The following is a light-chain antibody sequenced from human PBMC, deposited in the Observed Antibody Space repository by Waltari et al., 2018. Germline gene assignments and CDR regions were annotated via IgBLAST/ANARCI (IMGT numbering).Light chain of an antibody. Sequence: ELTQPPSVSVSPGQTARIPCPGDALPKKYAYWFQQKPGQSPVLIIYEDSKRPSGIPERFSGSSSGTVATLTTSGAQVEDEADYYCYSTDSSGNHGLFGGGTRLTVL. J-gene: IGLJ2*01. CDR1: ALPKKY. CDR2: EDS. V-gene: IGLV3-10*01. CDR3: YSTDSSGNHGL.